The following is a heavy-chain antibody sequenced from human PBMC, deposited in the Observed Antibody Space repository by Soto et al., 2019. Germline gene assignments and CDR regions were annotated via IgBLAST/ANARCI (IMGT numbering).Heavy chain of an antibody. Sequence: SETLSLTCSVSGASIAGSSYWSWIRQPAGKGLEWIGRFSLSGTTNYSPSLRSRVTMSADVSKNQFSLRLTSVTAADTALYYCARGMTPPGAPAWYYFDSWGQGALVTVSS. J-gene: IGHJ4*02. CDR1: GASIAGSSY. V-gene: IGHV4-4*07. CDR2: FSLSGTT. D-gene: IGHD2-8*02. CDR3: ARGMTPPGAPAWYYFDS.